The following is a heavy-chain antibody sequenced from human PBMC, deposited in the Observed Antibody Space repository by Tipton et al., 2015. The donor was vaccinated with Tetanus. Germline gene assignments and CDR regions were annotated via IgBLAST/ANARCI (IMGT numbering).Heavy chain of an antibody. CDR1: GGSFSGYY. D-gene: IGHD3-10*01. J-gene: IGHJ2*01. V-gene: IGHV4-34*01. CDR3: ARRTPWFGELLSSRYFDL. CDR2: INHSGST. Sequence: TLSLTCAVYGGSFSGYYWSWLRQPPGKGLEWIGEINHSGSTNDNPSLKSRVTISVDTSKNQFSLKLSSVTAADTAVFYCARRTPWFGELLSSRYFDLWGRGTLVTVSS.